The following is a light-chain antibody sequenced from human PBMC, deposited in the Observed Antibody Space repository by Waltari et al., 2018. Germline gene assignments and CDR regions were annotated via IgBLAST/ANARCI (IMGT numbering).Light chain of an antibody. J-gene: IGKJ1*01. Sequence: DIQMTQDPSSLSVSIGDRVTLTCRASQSPGRYLSWYQQKSGRAPKLLIAFASSLESGVPSRFSGTGSGTDFTLTINSLQPEDIGTYYCQQASRGPLTFGQGT. CDR3: QQASRGPLT. V-gene: IGKV1-39*01. CDR2: FAS. CDR1: QSPGRY.